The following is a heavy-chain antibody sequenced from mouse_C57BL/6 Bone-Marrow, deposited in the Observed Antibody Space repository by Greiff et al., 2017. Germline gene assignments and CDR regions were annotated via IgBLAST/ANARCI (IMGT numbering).Heavy chain of an antibody. D-gene: IGHD2-5*01. CDR1: GYTFTSYW. CDR2: IDPSDSYT. Sequence: VQLQQSGAELVMPGASVKLSCKASGYTFTSYWMHWVKQRPGQGLEWIGEIDPSDSYTNYNQKFKGKSTLTVDKSSSTAYMQLSSLTSEDSAVYYCARDYSNPYAMDYWGQGTSATVSS. J-gene: IGHJ4*01. V-gene: IGHV1-69*01. CDR3: ARDYSNPYAMDY.